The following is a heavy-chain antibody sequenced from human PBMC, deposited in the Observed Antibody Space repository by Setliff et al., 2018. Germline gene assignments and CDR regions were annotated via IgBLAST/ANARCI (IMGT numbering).Heavy chain of an antibody. J-gene: IGHJ6*03. Sequence: ASVKVSCKASGGTFSSYAISWVRQAPGQGLEWMGGIIPIFGTANYAQKFQGRITITADESTSTAYMELSSLRSEDTAVYYCARDNWIFGVELPHYYYMDVWGKGTTVTVSS. CDR3: ARDNWIFGVELPHYYYMDV. D-gene: IGHD3-3*01. CDR2: IIPIFGTA. CDR1: GGTFSSYA. V-gene: IGHV1-69*13.